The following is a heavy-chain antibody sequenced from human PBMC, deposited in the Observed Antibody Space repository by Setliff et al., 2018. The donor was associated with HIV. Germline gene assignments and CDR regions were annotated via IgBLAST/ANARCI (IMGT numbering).Heavy chain of an antibody. CDR1: GGSISSGSFY. Sequence: ETLSLTCIVSGGSISSGSFYWSWIRQPPGRGLQWIGEIYHSGATTYNPSLKSRATISVDTSNNQFSLRLSSVTAADTAVYYCARGFSVYSSSDPLLNWLDPWGQGTLVTVSS. J-gene: IGHJ5*02. V-gene: IGHV4-61*01. D-gene: IGHD6-6*01. CDR2: IYHSGAT. CDR3: ARGFSVYSSSDPLLNWLDP.